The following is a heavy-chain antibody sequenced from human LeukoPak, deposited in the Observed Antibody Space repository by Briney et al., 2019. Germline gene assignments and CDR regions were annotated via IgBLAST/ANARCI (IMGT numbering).Heavy chain of an antibody. D-gene: IGHD5-12*01. V-gene: IGHV3-7*01. Sequence: GGSLRLSCAASGFTFSNYWMTWVRQAPGKGLEWVAHINQDGSEEHYMDSVKARFTISRDNAKNSLSLQMTSLRAEDTAVYYCVRDGGVSGYDLLDYWGQGTLVTVSS. CDR1: GFTFSNYW. CDR3: VRDGGVSGYDLLDY. CDR2: INQDGSEE. J-gene: IGHJ4*02.